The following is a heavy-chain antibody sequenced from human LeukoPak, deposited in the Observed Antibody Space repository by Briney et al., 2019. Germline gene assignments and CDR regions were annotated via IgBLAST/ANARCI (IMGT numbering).Heavy chain of an antibody. CDR2: VSYSGST. CDR3: ARGGASSRYFDY. V-gene: IGHV4-59*11. J-gene: IGHJ4*02. Sequence: PWETLSLTCTVSGGSISGQYWSWIRQPPGKGLEWIGFVSYSGSTNYNPSLNGRVTISLDTSKNQFSLRLNSVTAADTAVYYCARGGASSRYFDYWGQRTPVTVSS. CDR1: GGSISGQY. D-gene: IGHD1-26*01.